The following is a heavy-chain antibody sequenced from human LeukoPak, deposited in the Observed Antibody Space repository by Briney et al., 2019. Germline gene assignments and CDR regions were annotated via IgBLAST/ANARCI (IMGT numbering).Heavy chain of an antibody. J-gene: IGHJ6*02. D-gene: IGHD7-27*01. V-gene: IGHV1-18*01. CDR3: ARAPGNLGIYHYGVDV. CDR2: ISGYNGNT. Sequence: ASVKVYCKASGYTFSSYGISWVRQAPGQGLEWMGWISGYNGNTNYAQKFQGRLTMTTDTSTSTAYMELRSLRSDDTAVYYCARAPGNLGIYHYGVDVWGQGTTVTVSS. CDR1: GYTFSSYG.